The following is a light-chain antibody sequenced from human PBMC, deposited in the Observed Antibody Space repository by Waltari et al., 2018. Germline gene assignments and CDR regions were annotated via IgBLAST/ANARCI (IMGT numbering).Light chain of an antibody. CDR2: WTS. V-gene: IGKV4-1*01. J-gene: IGKJ4*01. CDR1: QTLFRSSDTRNH. CDR3: QQYFDIPT. Sequence: DIVMTQSPDSLAVSLGERATINCKSSQTLFRSSDTRNHLAWYQQRPGQPPKLLIYWTSTRESGVPDRFSGGGSGTDFTLTISSLQAEDVAVYYCQQYFDIPTFGGGTEVEIK.